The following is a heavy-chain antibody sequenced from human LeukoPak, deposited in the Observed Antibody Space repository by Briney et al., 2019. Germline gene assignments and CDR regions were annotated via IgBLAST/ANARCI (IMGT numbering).Heavy chain of an antibody. V-gene: IGHV1-2*02. CDR2: INPNSGGT. J-gene: IGHJ6*03. CDR3: AGDMAIRVVFYYMDV. D-gene: IGHD5-24*01. CDR1: GYTFTGYY. Sequence: VKVSCKASGYTFTGYYMHWVRQAPGQGLEWMGWINPNSGGTNYAQKFQGRVTMTRDTSISTAYMELSSLTSDDAAVYFCAGDMAIRVVFYYMDVWGEGTTVTVS.